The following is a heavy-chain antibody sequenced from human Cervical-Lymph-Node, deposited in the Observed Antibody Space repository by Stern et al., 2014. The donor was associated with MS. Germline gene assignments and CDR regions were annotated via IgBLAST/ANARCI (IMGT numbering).Heavy chain of an antibody. D-gene: IGHD3-22*01. CDR2: INPNSGGT. J-gene: IGHJ4*02. CDR3: ARARGYSSQLDY. CDR1: GYTFTGHF. Sequence: QVQLVESGAEVKKPGASVKVSCKASGYTFTGHFIHWVRQAPGQGLEWMGWINPNSGGTYYVPNFQDRVIMTRDTSISTAFMAVTSLTYDDTAIYYCARARGYSSQLDYWGQGTLVTVSS. V-gene: IGHV1-2*02.